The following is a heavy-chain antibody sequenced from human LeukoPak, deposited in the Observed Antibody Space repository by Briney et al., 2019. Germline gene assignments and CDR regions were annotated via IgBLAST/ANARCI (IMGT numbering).Heavy chain of an antibody. V-gene: IGHV3-30*04. J-gene: IGHJ4*02. CDR2: ISYDGSNK. CDR1: GFTFSSYA. CDR3: AKDQPMVH. D-gene: IGHD3-10*01. Sequence: GGSLRLSCAASGFTFSSYAIHWVRQAPGKGLEWVAVISYDGSNKYYADSVKGRFTISRDNSKNTLYLQMNSLRAEDTAVYYCAKDQPMVHWGQGTLVTVSS.